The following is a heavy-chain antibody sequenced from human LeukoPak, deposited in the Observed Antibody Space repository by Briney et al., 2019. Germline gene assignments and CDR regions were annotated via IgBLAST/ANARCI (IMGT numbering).Heavy chain of an antibody. D-gene: IGHD6-6*01. Sequence: GGSLRLSCAASGFTFSSYAMSWVRQAPGKGLEWVSAISGSGGSTYYADSVKGRFTISRDNSKNTLYLQMNSLRAEDTAVYYCARETYSSSSGSPLRHWGQGTLVTVSS. CDR2: ISGSGGST. CDR1: GFTFSSYA. V-gene: IGHV3-23*01. J-gene: IGHJ4*02. CDR3: ARETYSSSSGSPLRH.